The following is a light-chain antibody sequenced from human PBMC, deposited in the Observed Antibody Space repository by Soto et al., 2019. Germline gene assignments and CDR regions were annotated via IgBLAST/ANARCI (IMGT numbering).Light chain of an antibody. Sequence: QSVLTRPPSASRTPGQRVPYSCTTSSSNLGDNTVNWYQHVPGTAPKLLIYSYDQRPSGVPDRFSGSRSGTSASLAISGLQSEDEADYYCAAWDATLDGYVFGTATKVT. CDR1: SSNLGDNT. CDR3: AAWDATLDGYV. V-gene: IGLV1-44*01. J-gene: IGLJ1*01. CDR2: SYD.